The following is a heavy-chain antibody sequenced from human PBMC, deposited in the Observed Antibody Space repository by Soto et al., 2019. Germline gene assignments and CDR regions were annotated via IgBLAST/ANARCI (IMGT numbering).Heavy chain of an antibody. CDR1: FGSFSCYY. Sequence: SDTLSXTCSVYFGSFSCYYFSWIRHPPGKGLEWIVEINHSGSTNYNPSLKSRVTISVDTSKNQFSLKLSSVTAADTAVYYCARGGGITIFGVVRLGWFDTWGQGTLVNVS. D-gene: IGHD3-3*01. CDR2: INHSGST. CDR3: ARGGGITIFGVVRLGWFDT. J-gene: IGHJ5*02. V-gene: IGHV4-34*01.